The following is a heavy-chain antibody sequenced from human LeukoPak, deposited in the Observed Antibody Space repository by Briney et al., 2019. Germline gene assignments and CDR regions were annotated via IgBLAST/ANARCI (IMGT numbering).Heavy chain of an antibody. Sequence: GGSLRLSFVASGFSFSYGMHWVRQAPGKGLEWLTFIHYDESNEYYADSVKGRFTISRDNYRNTVYLQMNSLRAEDTAVYFCAKAESSSSGYYYYMDVWGKGTTVTVSS. V-gene: IGHV3-30*02. CDR1: GFSFSYG. D-gene: IGHD6-6*01. J-gene: IGHJ6*03. CDR3: AKAESSSSGYYYYMDV. CDR2: IHYDESNE.